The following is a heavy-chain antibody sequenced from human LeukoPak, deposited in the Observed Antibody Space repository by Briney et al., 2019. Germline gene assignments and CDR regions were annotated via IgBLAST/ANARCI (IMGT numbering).Heavy chain of an antibody. Sequence: ASVTVSCTVSGYTLTELSMHWVRQAPGKGLEWMGGFDPEDGETIYAQKFQGRVTMTEDTSTDTAYMELSSLRSEDTAVYYCATARPRTYYYDSSGGLDYWGQGTLVTVSS. D-gene: IGHD3-22*01. CDR1: GYTLTELS. CDR3: ATARPRTYYYDSSGGLDY. CDR2: FDPEDGET. J-gene: IGHJ4*02. V-gene: IGHV1-24*01.